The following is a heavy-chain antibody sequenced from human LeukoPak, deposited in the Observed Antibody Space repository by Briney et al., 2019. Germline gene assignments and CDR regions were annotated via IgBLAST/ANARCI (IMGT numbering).Heavy chain of an antibody. CDR1: GFTFSSYW. CDR2: IKQDGSEK. D-gene: IGHD2-21*01. Sequence: GGSLRLSCAASGFTFSSYWMSWVRQAPGKGLEWVANIKQDGSEKYYVDSVKGRFTISRDNAKNSLYLQTNILRAEDTAVYYCARVAYCGGDCYPTYYFDYWGQGTLVTVSS. V-gene: IGHV3-7*01. CDR3: ARVAYCGGDCYPTYYFDY. J-gene: IGHJ4*02.